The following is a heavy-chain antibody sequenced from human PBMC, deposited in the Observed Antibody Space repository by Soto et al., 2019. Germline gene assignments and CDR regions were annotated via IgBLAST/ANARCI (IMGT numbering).Heavy chain of an antibody. Sequence: QVQLVQSGAEVKKPGSSVKVSCKASGGTFGSYAISWVRQAPGQGPEWMGGIIPITGTANYAQKFQGRVTITADESTSTASMQLSSLRSEDTAVYYCVRSQGSSTSLEIYYYYYYGMDVWGQGTTVNGSS. J-gene: IGHJ6*02. D-gene: IGHD2-2*01. CDR2: IIPITGTA. V-gene: IGHV1-69*01. CDR1: GGTFGSYA. CDR3: VRSQGSSTSLEIYYYYYYGMDV.